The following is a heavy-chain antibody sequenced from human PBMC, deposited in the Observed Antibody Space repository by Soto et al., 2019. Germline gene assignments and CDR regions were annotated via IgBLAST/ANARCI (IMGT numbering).Heavy chain of an antibody. V-gene: IGHV3-30*18. D-gene: IGHD6-19*01. J-gene: IGHJ4*02. CDR1: GFTFSSYV. Sequence: QVQLVESGGGVVQPGRSLRLSCAASGFTFSSYVMHWVRQAPGKVLEGVAVVSNDGSNKDYADSVKGRFTISRDNSKNTLYLQMNSMRAEDTAVYYCAKVLLTYTSGWYHPHFDYWGQGTLVTVSS. CDR2: VSNDGSNK. CDR3: AKVLLTYTSGWYHPHFDY.